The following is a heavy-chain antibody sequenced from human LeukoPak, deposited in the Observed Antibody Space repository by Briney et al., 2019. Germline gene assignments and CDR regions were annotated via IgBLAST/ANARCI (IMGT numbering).Heavy chain of an antibody. CDR3: ARVKPGNYFDY. CDR2: VSSSSSYI. D-gene: IGHD1-14*01. Sequence: GGSLRLSCAASGFTFSSYSMNWVRQAPGKGLEWVSSVSSSSSYIYYADSVKGRFTISRDNAKNSLYLQMNSLRAEDTAVYYCARVKPGNYFDYWGQGTLVTVSS. J-gene: IGHJ4*02. CDR1: GFTFSSYS. V-gene: IGHV3-21*01.